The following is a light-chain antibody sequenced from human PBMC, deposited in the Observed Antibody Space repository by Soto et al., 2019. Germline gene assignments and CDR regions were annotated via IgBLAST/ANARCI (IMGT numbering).Light chain of an antibody. J-gene: IGKJ2*01. CDR1: QSIGSH. Sequence: EIVMTQSPATVSVSPGERVTLSCRASQSIGSHLAWYQQKPGQAPRLLIYGASTRATGIPARFSGSGSGTEFTLTISSLQSEDFAVYYCQQYNKWPPYTFGQGTKLEIK. CDR2: GAS. CDR3: QQYNKWPPYT. V-gene: IGKV3-15*01.